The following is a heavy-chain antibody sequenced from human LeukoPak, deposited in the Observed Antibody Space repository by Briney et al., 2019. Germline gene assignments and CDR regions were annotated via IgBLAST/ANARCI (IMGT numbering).Heavy chain of an antibody. D-gene: IGHD3-10*01. Sequence: GGSLRLSCAASGFTFSSYSMNWVRQAPGKGLEWVSSISSSSSYIYYADSVRGRFTISRDNAKKSLYLQMNSLRAEDTAVYYCAKDSYYGSGSYYYYYMDVWSKGTTVTISS. J-gene: IGHJ6*03. CDR3: AKDSYYGSGSYYYYYMDV. CDR1: GFTFSSYS. V-gene: IGHV3-21*01. CDR2: ISSSSSYI.